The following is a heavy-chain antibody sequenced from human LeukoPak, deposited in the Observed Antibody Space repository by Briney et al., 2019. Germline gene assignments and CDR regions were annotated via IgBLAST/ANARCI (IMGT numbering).Heavy chain of an antibody. CDR1: GGSISSYY. Sequence: PSETLSLTCTVSGGSISSYYWSWIRQPPGKGLEWIGYIYYSGSTNYNPSLKSRVTISVDTSKNQFSLKLTSVTAADTAVYYCAGDRSGWAGYFDLWGRGTLVTVSS. D-gene: IGHD6-19*01. CDR3: AGDRSGWAGYFDL. CDR2: IYYSGST. J-gene: IGHJ2*01. V-gene: IGHV4-59*01.